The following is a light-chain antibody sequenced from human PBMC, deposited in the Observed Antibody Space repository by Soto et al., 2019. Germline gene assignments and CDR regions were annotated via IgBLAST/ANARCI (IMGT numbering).Light chain of an antibody. Sequence: EIVLTQSPATLSLSPGERATLSCRASQSVSSYLTWYQQKPGQAPRLLIYDASNRATGIPGRFSGSGSGTDFTLIISSLEPEDFAVYYCQQRSNSPLTCGGGTKVEIK. V-gene: IGKV3-11*01. CDR2: DAS. J-gene: IGKJ4*01. CDR3: QQRSNSPLT. CDR1: QSVSSY.